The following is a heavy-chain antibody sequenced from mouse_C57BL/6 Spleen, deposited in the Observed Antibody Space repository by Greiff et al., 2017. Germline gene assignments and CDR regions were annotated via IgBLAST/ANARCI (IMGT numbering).Heavy chain of an antibody. J-gene: IGHJ1*03. CDR1: GFTFTDYY. CDR3: ARYRLRYPDV. CDR2: ISNKANGSTT. V-gene: IGHV7-3*01. Sequence: EVQLVESGGGLVQPGGSLSLSCAASGFTFTDYYMSWVRQPPGKALEWLGFISNKANGSTTEYSASVKGRFTISRENYQSLLCLQMNALRAEDSATYYCARYRLRYPDVWGTGTTVTVSS. D-gene: IGHD1-2*01.